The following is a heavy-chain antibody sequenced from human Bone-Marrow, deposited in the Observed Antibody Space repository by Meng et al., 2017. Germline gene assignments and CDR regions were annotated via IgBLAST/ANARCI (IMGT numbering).Heavy chain of an antibody. V-gene: IGHV1-69*01. CDR2: LIPLFGTA. Sequence: CETEAKDPGSALKLSWKAFGNTFSRYGISWVRQAPGQVLEWMGGLIPLFGTAHDAQKFQGRVTITADESTSTAYMELSSLRSEDTAVYYCASLQPIVVVIGRKDYYFDYWGQGTLVTVSS. CDR3: ASLQPIVVVIGRKDYYFDY. J-gene: IGHJ4*02. D-gene: IGHD3-22*01. CDR1: GNTFSRYG.